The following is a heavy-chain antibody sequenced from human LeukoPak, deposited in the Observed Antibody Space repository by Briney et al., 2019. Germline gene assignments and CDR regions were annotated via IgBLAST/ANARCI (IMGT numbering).Heavy chain of an antibody. CDR2: ISSNGGST. D-gene: IGHD6-19*01. J-gene: IGHJ4*02. CDR1: GFTFSSYA. Sequence: GGSLRLSCAASGFTFSSYAMHWVRQAPGKGLEYVSAISSNGGSTYYANSVKGRFTISRDNSKNTLYLQMGSLSAEDMAVYYCARRHSSGWTDYWGQGTLVTVSS. V-gene: IGHV3-64*01. CDR3: ARRHSSGWTDY.